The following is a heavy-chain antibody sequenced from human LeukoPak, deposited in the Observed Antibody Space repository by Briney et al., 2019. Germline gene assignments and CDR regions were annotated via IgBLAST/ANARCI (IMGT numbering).Heavy chain of an antibody. D-gene: IGHD2-8*01. CDR3: ARVPTTYCTNGVCYYFDY. V-gene: IGHV4-30-4*08. J-gene: IGHJ4*02. CDR2: IYYSGST. CDR1: GGSISSGDYY. Sequence: PSQTLSLTCTASGGSISSGDYYWGWIRQPPGKGLEWIGYIYYSGSTYYNPSLKSRVTISVDTSKDQFSLKLSSVTAADTAVYYCARVPTTYCTNGVCYYFDYWGQGTLVTVSS.